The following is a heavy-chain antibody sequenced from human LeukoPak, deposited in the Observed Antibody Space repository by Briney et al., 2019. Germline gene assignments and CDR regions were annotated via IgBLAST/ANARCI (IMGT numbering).Heavy chain of an antibody. CDR2: IFYSGST. CDR3: ARVLIAASSLDP. CDR1: GGSISSYY. D-gene: IGHD6-13*01. J-gene: IGHJ5*02. Sequence: SETLSLTCTVSGGSISSYYWSWIRQPPGKGLEWIGYIFYSGSTNYNPSLKSRVTISVDTSKNQFSLKLSSVTAADTAVYYCARVLIAASSLDPWGQGTLVTVSS. V-gene: IGHV4-59*01.